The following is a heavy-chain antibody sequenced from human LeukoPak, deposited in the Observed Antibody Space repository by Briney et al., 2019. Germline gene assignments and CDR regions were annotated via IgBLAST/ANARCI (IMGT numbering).Heavy chain of an antibody. V-gene: IGHV1-2*02. J-gene: IGHJ5*02. D-gene: IGHD4-11*01. Sequence: GAAVKVSYKASGYTFTRYHLHWVRPAPGQGLEWMGWINPNSGATNYAQTFQGRVTMTSDTSISTAYMELSRLRADDTAVYYCARDLKFYSISLRGFDPWGQGTLVTVSS. CDR2: INPNSGAT. CDR3: ARDLKFYSISLRGFDP. CDR1: GYTFTRYH.